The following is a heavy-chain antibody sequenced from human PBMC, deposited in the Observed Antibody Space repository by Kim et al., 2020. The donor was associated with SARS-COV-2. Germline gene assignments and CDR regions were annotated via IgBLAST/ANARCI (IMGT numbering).Heavy chain of an antibody. J-gene: IGHJ4*02. V-gene: IGHV3-7*04. D-gene: IGHD2-15*01. CDR1: GFTFGTYC. CDR3: ARAPPRDCSGGSCYLVMDY. CDR2: IKQDGSE. Sequence: GGSLRLSCAASGFTFGTYCMSWVRQAPGKGLEWVANIKQDGSENYADSVKGRFTISRDDAKTSLYLQMSTLRAEDTAVYYCARAPPRDCSGGSCYLVMDYWGQGTLVTVSA.